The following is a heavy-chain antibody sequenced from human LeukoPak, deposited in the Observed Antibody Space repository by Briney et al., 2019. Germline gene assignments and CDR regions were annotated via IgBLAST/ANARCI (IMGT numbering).Heavy chain of an antibody. CDR1: GFTFSSYD. J-gene: IGHJ4*02. CDR3: AREHYYDSSGFYRDFDC. CDR2: IGASSGII. D-gene: IGHD3-22*01. V-gene: IGHV3-48*04. Sequence: GGSLGLSCAASGFTFSSYDMSWVRQAPGKGLEWVSYIGASSGIITYADSVKGRFTISRDNAKNSLYLQMNSLRADDTAVYYCAREHYYDSSGFYRDFDCWGQGTLVTVSS.